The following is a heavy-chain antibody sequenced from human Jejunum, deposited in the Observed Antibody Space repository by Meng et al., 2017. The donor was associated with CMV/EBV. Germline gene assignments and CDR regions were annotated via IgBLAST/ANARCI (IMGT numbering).Heavy chain of an antibody. CDR3: TNEYTTSTPDY. Sequence: EVQLVESGGGLVQPGGSLRLSCAASGFIVSSNYMRWVRQAPGKGLEWVSVIYSGGGTYYADSVKGRFTISRDHSKNTLYLQMNSLRVEDTAVYYCTNEYTTSTPDYWGQGTMVTVSA. CDR2: IYSGGGT. J-gene: IGHJ4*02. V-gene: IGHV3-66*01. CDR1: GFIVSSNY. D-gene: IGHD1-26*01.